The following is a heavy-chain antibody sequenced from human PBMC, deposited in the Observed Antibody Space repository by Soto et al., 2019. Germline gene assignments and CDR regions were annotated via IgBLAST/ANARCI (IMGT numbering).Heavy chain of an antibody. D-gene: IGHD3-3*01. J-gene: IGHJ6*03. V-gene: IGHV4-39*01. CDR3: ARELYDFWSGIPYYMDV. CDR1: GGSISSSSYY. Sequence: SETLSLTCTVSGGSISSSSYYWGWIRQPPGKGLEWIGSIYYSGSTYYNPSLKSRVTISVDTSKNQFSLKLSSVTAADTAVYYCARELYDFWSGIPYYMDVWGKGTTVTVSS. CDR2: IYYSGST.